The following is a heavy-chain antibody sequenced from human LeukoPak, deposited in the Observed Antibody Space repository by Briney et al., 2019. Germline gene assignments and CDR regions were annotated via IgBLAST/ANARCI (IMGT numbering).Heavy chain of an antibody. J-gene: IGHJ3*02. D-gene: IGHD6-19*01. Sequence: ASVKVSCKVSGYTLTELSMHWVRQAPGKGLEWMGGFDPEDGETIYAQKFQGRVTMTEDTSTDTAYMELSSLRSEDTAVYYCATGYSSGWPQDAFDIWGQGTMVTVSS. CDR1: GYTLTELS. CDR3: ATGYSSGWPQDAFDI. V-gene: IGHV1-24*01. CDR2: FDPEDGET.